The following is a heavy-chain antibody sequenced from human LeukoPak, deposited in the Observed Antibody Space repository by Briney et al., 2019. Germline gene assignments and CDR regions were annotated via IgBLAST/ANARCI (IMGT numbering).Heavy chain of an antibody. D-gene: IGHD3-22*01. CDR1: GFTFSGYW. CDR2: TNRDDSDT. J-gene: IGHJ4*02. V-gene: IGHV3-74*01. CDR3: ARSANYFDTSGQDY. Sequence: GGSLRLSCAASGFTFSGYWMHWVRQAPGKGLVWVSRTNRDDSDTSYADSVKGRFTITRDKAKSTLYLQMNSLRVEDTAVYYCARSANYFDTSGQDYSGQGTLVTVSS.